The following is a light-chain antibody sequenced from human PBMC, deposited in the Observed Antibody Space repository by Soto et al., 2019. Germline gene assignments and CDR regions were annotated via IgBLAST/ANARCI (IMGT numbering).Light chain of an antibody. CDR1: QSVSTW. Sequence: DIQMNQSPSTLSASVGDTVTITCRASQSVSTWLAWYQQTPGKAPKLLMYDASTLESGAPARFSGSGSGTEFTLTISSLQPEDFATYHCQEYKTWTFGQGTKVDIK. J-gene: IGKJ1*01. V-gene: IGKV1-5*01. CDR3: QEYKTWT. CDR2: DAS.